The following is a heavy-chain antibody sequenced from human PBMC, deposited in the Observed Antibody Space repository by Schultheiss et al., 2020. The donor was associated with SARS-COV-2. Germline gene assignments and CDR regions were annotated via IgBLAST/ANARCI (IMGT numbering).Heavy chain of an antibody. Sequence: SETLSLTFTVSGGSISSSSYYWGWIRQPPGKGLEWIGSVYYSGSTYYNASLKSRVTISVDTSKNQFSLKLSSVTAADTAVYYCARVRVVATSADAFDIWGQGTMVTVSS. J-gene: IGHJ3*02. CDR1: GGSISSSSYY. V-gene: IGHV4-39*07. CDR3: ARVRVVATSADAFDI. CDR2: VYYSGST. D-gene: IGHD5-12*01.